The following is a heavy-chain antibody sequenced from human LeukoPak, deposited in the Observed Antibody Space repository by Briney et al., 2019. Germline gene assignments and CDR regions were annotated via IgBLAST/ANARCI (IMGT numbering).Heavy chain of an antibody. V-gene: IGHV3-13*01. Sequence: GGSLRLSCAASGFTFSDYDRHWVRQATGKGLEWVSAIGTAGDTYYPGSVKGRFTISRENAKNSFYLQMNSLRVGDTAVYYCARSKVITFGGVNYGMDVWGQGTTVTVSS. J-gene: IGHJ6*02. CDR3: ARSKVITFGGVNYGMDV. D-gene: IGHD3-16*01. CDR2: IGTAGDT. CDR1: GFTFSDYD.